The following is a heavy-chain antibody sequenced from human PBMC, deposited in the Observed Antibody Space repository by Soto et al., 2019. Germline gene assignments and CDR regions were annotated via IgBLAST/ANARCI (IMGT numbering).Heavy chain of an antibody. D-gene: IGHD4-17*01. V-gene: IGHV1-18*04. CDR1: GYTFTSYG. CDR2: ISAYNGNT. CDR3: ARPPYGGNSFLYFDY. J-gene: IGHJ4*02. Sequence: QVHLVQSGDEVKKPGASVKVSCKASGYTFTSYGISWVRQAPGQGLEWMGWISAYNGNTNYAQKLQGRVTMTTDTSTSTAYMELRSLRSDDTAVYYCARPPYGGNSFLYFDYWGQGTLVTVSS.